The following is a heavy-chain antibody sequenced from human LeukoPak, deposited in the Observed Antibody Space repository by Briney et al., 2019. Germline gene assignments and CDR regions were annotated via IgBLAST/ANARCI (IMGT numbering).Heavy chain of an antibody. D-gene: IGHD3-22*01. CDR1: GYTFTNYH. CDR3: TRAPPGMTMMTDY. CDR2: VSTNDGNT. V-gene: IGHV1-18*01. Sequence: ASVKVSCKASGYTFTNYHIAWVRQAPGQGLEWMGWVSTNDGNTVHAQRLQGRVTMTTDTSTSVAYMELRSLTSDDTAVYYCTRAPPGMTMMTDYWGQGTLVTVSS. J-gene: IGHJ4*02.